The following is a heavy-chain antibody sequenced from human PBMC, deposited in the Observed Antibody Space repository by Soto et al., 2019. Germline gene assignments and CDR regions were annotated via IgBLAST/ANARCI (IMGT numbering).Heavy chain of an antibody. CDR1: GFTVITNY. CDR2: IYAGGNT. D-gene: IGHD1-26*01. Sequence: EVQMVESGGGLVQPGGSLRLSCAVSGFTVITNYISWVRQAPGKGLEWVSDIYAGGNTYYADSVKGRFAISRDNSKNTLYLEMNSLGDEGTAVYYCARKKSLVGARGYFDYWGQGTLVSVSS. J-gene: IGHJ4*02. CDR3: ARKKSLVGARGYFDY. V-gene: IGHV3-66*01.